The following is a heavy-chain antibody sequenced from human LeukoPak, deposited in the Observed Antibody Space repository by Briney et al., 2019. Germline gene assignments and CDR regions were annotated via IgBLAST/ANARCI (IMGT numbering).Heavy chain of an antibody. CDR3: ARAQPYSSSSKFNWFDP. V-gene: IGHV4-38-2*02. CDR1: GYSISSGYY. J-gene: IGHJ5*02. Sequence: SETLSLTCTVSGYSISSGYYWGWIRQPPGKGLEWIGSIYHSGSTYYNPSLKSRVTISVDTSKNQFSLKLSSVTAADTAVYYCARAQPYSSSSKFNWFDPWGQGTLVTVSS. D-gene: IGHD6-13*01. CDR2: IYHSGST.